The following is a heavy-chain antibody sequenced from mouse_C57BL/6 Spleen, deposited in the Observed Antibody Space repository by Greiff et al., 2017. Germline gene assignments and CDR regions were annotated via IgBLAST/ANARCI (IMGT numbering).Heavy chain of an antibody. J-gene: IGHJ3*01. CDR3: ERAYYDYDEAWFAY. Sequence: EVQLQQSGPGMVKPSQSLSLTCTVTGYSITSGYDWHWIRHFPGNKLEWMGYISYSGSTNYNPSLKSRISITHDTSKNHFFLKLNSVTTEDTATYYCERAYYDYDEAWFAYWGQGTLVTVSA. D-gene: IGHD2-4*01. V-gene: IGHV3-1*01. CDR1: GYSITSGYD. CDR2: ISYSGST.